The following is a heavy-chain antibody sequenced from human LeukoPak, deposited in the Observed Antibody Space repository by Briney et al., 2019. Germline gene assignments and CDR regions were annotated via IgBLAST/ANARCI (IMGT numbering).Heavy chain of an antibody. CDR3: ARDSALGTIVVVTPGDYYYYMDV. D-gene: IGHD2-21*02. V-gene: IGHV1-18*01. CDR2: ISTYNGNT. J-gene: IGHJ6*03. Sequence: GASVKVSCKASGYTFTIYSISWVRQAPGQGLEWMGWISTYNGNTNYAQKLQGRVTMTTDTSTSTAYMELRSLRSDDTAVYYCARDSALGTIVVVTPGDYYYYMDVWGKGTTVTISS. CDR1: GYTFTIYS.